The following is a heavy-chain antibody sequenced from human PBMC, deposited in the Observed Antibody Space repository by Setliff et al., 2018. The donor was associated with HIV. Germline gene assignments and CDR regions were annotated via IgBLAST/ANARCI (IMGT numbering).Heavy chain of an antibody. Sequence: SETLSLTCTVSGGSISSSSYYWGWVRQPPGKGLEWIGSVYYSGPTYYNPSLTSRVTISVDTSKNQFSLKLTSVTAADTALYYCARHFSIFGVTIISNDAFDIWGRGTMVTVSS. J-gene: IGHJ3*02. V-gene: IGHV4-39*01. CDR3: ARHFSIFGVTIISNDAFDI. D-gene: IGHD3-3*01. CDR1: GGSISSSSYY. CDR2: VYYSGPT.